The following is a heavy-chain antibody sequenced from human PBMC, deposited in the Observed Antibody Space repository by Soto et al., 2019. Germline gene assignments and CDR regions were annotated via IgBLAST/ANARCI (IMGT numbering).Heavy chain of an antibody. Sequence: SETLSLTCTVSGGSISSYYWSWIRQPPGKGLEWIGYIYYSGSTNYNPSLKSRVTISVDTSKNQFSLKLSSVTAADTAVYYCARLWSVGRGRWAFDIWGQGTMVTVSS. CDR2: IYYSGST. V-gene: IGHV4-59*08. J-gene: IGHJ3*02. D-gene: IGHD2-15*01. CDR3: ARLWSVGRGRWAFDI. CDR1: GGSISSYY.